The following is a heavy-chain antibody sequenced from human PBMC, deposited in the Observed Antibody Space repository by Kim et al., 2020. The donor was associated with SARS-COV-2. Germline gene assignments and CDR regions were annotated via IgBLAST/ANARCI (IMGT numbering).Heavy chain of an antibody. CDR2: ISASSGGT. Sequence: GGYLRLSCAASGFTFSNEAMSWVRQAPGKGLEWVSAISASSGGTYYAESVKGRFTISRDNSKNTLYLQMNSLRAEDTAIYYCAKDRGRWFDYWGQGTLVIVSS. CDR3: AKDRGRWFDY. V-gene: IGHV3-23*01. J-gene: IGHJ5*01. CDR1: GFTFSNEA.